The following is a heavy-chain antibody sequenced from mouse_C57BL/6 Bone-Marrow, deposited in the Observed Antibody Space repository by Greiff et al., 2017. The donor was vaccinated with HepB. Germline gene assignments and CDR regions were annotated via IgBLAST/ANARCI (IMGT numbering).Heavy chain of an antibody. D-gene: IGHD1-1*01. CDR2: IWWDDDK. CDR3: ARIPLYYYGSSRYYFDY. Sequence: QVTLKESGPGILQPSQTLSLTCSFSGFSLSTFGMGVGWIRQPSGKGLEWLAHIWWDDDKYYNPALKSRLTISKYTSKNQVFLKIANVDTADTATYYCARIPLYYYGSSRYYFDYWGQGTTLTVSS. J-gene: IGHJ2*01. CDR1: GFSLSTFGMG. V-gene: IGHV8-8*01.